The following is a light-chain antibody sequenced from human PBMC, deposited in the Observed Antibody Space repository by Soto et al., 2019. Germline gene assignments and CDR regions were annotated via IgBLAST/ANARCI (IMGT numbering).Light chain of an antibody. CDR3: SSHSRSVGLEV. V-gene: IGLV2-14*01. Sequence: QSALTQPASVSGSPGQSITISCTGTSADVGNYGYVSWYQHHPGKAPKLMIYEVTNRPSGVSNRFSGSKSGNTASLTISGLQAEDEAEYYCSSHSRSVGLEVFGTGTKVTVL. J-gene: IGLJ1*01. CDR1: SADVGNYGY. CDR2: EVT.